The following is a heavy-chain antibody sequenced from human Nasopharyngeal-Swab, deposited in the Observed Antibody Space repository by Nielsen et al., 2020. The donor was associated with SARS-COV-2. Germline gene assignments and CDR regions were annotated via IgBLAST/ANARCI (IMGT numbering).Heavy chain of an antibody. J-gene: IGHJ4*02. CDR3: AKGGEAGQRFLEWLYYFDY. V-gene: IGHV3-23*03. CDR2: IYSGGSST. D-gene: IGHD3-3*01. Sequence: GEFLKISCAASGFTFSSYAMSWVRQAPGKGLEWVSVIYSGGSSTYYADSVKGRFTISRDNSKNTLYLQMNSLRAEDTAVYYCAKGGEAGQRFLEWLYYFDYWGQGTLVTVSS. CDR1: GFTFSSYA.